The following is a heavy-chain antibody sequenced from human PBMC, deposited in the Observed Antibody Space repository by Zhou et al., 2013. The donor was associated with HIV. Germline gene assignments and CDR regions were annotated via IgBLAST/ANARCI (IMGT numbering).Heavy chain of an antibody. J-gene: IGHJ4*02. D-gene: IGHD2-15*01. CDR3: ARDGMGGSLDY. CDR2: INPNSGGT. V-gene: IGHV1-2*02. CDR1: GYTITDYY. Sequence: QVQLVQSGSEVKKSGASVNVSCKASGYTITDYYLHWVRQAPGQGLEWMGWINPNSGGTNYAQKFQGRVTMTRDTSISTAYMELSRLRSDDTAVYYCARDGMGGSLDYWGQGTLVTVSS.